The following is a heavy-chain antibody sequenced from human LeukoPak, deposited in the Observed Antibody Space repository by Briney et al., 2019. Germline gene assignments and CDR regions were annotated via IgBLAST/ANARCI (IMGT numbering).Heavy chain of an antibody. V-gene: IGHV6-1*01. J-gene: IGHJ2*01. CDR2: TYYRSKWVN. CDR3: ARGDTATGGSTWYLDL. D-gene: IGHD3-10*01. CDR1: GDSVSSNSAA. Sequence: SQTLSLTCAISGDSVSSNSAAWNWIRQSPSRGLEWLRRTYYRSKWVNDYAVSVRSRITIDADTSKNQFSLQLNSVSPEDTAVYYCARGDTATGGSTWYLDLWGRGTLVTVSS.